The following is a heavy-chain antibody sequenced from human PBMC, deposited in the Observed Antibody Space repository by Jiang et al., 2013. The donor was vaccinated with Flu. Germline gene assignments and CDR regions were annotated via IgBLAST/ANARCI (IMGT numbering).Heavy chain of an antibody. CDR3: ARVFKTVATVAFDI. J-gene: IGHJ3*02. V-gene: IGHV6-1*01. Sequence: VKSRITINPDTSKNQFSLQLTSVTPDDTAVYYCARVFKTVATVAFDIWGQGTMVTVSS. D-gene: IGHD5-12*01.